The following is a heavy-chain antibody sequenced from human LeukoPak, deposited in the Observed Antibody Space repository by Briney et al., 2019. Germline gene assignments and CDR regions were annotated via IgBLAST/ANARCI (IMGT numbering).Heavy chain of an antibody. J-gene: IGHJ4*02. CDR3: ATCGGDCYRGIGIL. V-gene: IGHV3-7*01. Sequence: SGGSLRLSCVASGFTFCSYWMTWVRQAPGKGLEWVANIKQDGSEKDYVDSVKGRFTIPRDNAKNTLHLQRNSQRSEDTAVYYCATCGGDCYRGIGILWGQGTLVTVSS. CDR2: IKQDGSEK. D-gene: IGHD2-21*02. CDR1: GFTFCSYW.